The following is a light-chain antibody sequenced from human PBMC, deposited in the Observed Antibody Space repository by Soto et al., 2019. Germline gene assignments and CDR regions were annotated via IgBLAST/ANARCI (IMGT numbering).Light chain of an antibody. CDR3: CSYAGSSTFRYV. Sequence: QSVLTQPASVSGSPGQSITISCTGTSSDVGSYNLVSWYQQHPGKAPKLMIYEGSKRPSGVSNRFSGSKSGNTASLTISGLQAEDEADYYCCSYAGSSTFRYVFVTGTKVTVL. V-gene: IGLV2-23*01. CDR2: EGS. CDR1: SSDVGSYNL. J-gene: IGLJ1*01.